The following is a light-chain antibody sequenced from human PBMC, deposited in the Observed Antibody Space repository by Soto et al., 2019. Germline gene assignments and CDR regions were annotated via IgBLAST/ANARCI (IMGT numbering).Light chain of an antibody. CDR3: QQSYSTPYT. Sequence: DIQMTQSPSSLSASVGDRVTITCRASQSISIYLNWYQQKPGKAPKLLIYAASSLQSGVPSRFSGSGSGTDFPLTISSLQPEDFATYYCQQSYSTPYTFGQGSKLEIK. CDR1: QSISIY. V-gene: IGKV1-39*01. J-gene: IGKJ2*01. CDR2: AAS.